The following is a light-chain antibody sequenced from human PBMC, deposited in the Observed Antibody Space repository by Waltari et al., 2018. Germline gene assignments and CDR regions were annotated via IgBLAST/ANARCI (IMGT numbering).Light chain of an antibody. Sequence: DIQLTQSPSFLSASVGDRVPITCRASQGISSYLAWYQQKPGKAPKLLIYAASTLQSGVPSRFGGSGSGTEFTLTISSLQPEDFATYYCQQLNSYLLTFGVGTKVEIK. V-gene: IGKV1-9*01. CDR3: QQLNSYLLT. J-gene: IGKJ4*01. CDR2: AAS. CDR1: QGISSY.